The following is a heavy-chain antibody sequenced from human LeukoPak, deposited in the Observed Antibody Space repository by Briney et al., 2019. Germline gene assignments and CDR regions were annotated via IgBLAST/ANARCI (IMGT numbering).Heavy chain of an antibody. CDR1: GASIDGYY. J-gene: IGHJ6*03. CDR3: ARMPPVRGVRNFYFYYYLDV. Sequence: SETLSLTCTVSGASIDGYYWSWIRQPAGQSPEWIGRIHTSGTTNYNPAFKSRVIMSVDTSDKQFSLNVSSVTAADTAVYYCARMPPVRGVRNFYFYYYLDVWGRGTTVTVSS. CDR2: IHTSGTT. D-gene: IGHD3-10*01. V-gene: IGHV4-4*07.